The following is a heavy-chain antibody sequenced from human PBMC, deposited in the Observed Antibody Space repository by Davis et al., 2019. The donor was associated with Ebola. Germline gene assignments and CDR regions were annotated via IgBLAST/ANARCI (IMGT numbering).Heavy chain of an antibody. CDR3: ARLGIVATL. J-gene: IGHJ4*02. Sequence: PSETLSLTCAVSGFSISSGYYWGWIRQPPKKGLEWIGSFYSGGSTYYNPSLKSRVTISVDTSRNQFSLEVNSVTAADTAVYYCARLGIVATLWGQGTLVTVSS. CDR1: GFSISSGYY. D-gene: IGHD5-12*01. CDR2: FYSGGST. V-gene: IGHV4-38-2*01.